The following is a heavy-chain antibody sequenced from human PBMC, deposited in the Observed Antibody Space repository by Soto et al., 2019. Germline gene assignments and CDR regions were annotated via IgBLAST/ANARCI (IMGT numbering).Heavy chain of an antibody. V-gene: IGHV4-59*01. CDR3: ARSVFP. J-gene: IGHJ5*02. CDR1: RGSISSYY. CDR2: IYYGGNT. Sequence: SETLSLTCTASRGSISSYYWGWIRQPPGKGLEWIGFIYYGGNTNYNPSLKSRVTLSVDRSKHQFSLELTSVTAADTAVYYCARSVFPWGQGTLVTVSS.